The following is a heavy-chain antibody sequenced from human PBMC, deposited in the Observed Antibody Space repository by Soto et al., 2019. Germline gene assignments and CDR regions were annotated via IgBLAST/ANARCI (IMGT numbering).Heavy chain of an antibody. Sequence: SETLPHTCSGSGDTIRHSCLYSARIRQHPGEGLEWIGSIYHTGNAYYNPSLKSRVTISVDTSKNQFSLKLTSVTAADAALYYCARDFFDSSDYTTNWFDPWGQGTLVTVS. CDR1: GDTIRHSCLY. J-gene: IGHJ5*02. V-gene: IGHV4-39*01. CDR2: IYHTGNA. CDR3: ARDFFDSSDYTTNWFDP. D-gene: IGHD3-22*01.